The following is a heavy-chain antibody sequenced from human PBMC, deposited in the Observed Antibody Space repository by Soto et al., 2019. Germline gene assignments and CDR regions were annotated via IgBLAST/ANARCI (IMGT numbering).Heavy chain of an antibody. CDR3: ARDPYNVLMVNAPNLYGMDV. CDR2: ISTYNGDT. J-gene: IGHJ6*02. V-gene: IGHV1-18*01. Sequence: GPPVKVSCKASGYTFTTYDISWVRQAPGQGLEWMGRISTYNGDTNYPQSLQGRLTMTTDTSTNTAYMELRSLRSDDTAVYYCARDPYNVLMVNAPNLYGMDVWGQGTTVTVSS. D-gene: IGHD2-8*01. CDR1: GYTFTTYD.